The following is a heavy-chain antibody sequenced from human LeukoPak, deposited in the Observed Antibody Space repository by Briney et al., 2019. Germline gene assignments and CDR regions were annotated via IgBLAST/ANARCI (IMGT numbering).Heavy chain of an antibody. D-gene: IGHD3-16*01. Sequence: GGSLRLSCTASGFTFGDYAMSWVRQAPGKGLEWVGFIRSKAHGGTTEYAASVKGRFTISRDDSKSIAYLQMNSLKTEDTAVYYCTRWGYYYGMDVWGQGTTVTVSS. V-gene: IGHV3-49*04. J-gene: IGHJ6*02. CDR3: TRWGYYYGMDV. CDR2: IRSKAHGGTT. CDR1: GFTFGDYA.